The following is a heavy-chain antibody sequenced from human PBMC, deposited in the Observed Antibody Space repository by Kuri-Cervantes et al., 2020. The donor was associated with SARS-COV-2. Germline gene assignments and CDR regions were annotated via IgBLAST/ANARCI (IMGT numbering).Heavy chain of an antibody. CDR3: VRDCTISSCSNAGKY. V-gene: IGHV3-74*03. CDR2: ISYDGGRT. J-gene: IGHJ4*02. D-gene: IGHD6-13*01. Sequence: GGSLRLSCPASGFTLSDYWMHWVRQAPGKWPMWVSRISYDGGRTMYADSVRGRFTISRDNAKNTLFLQMNSLRLEDTAVYYCVRDCTISSCSNAGKYWGQGTLVTVSS. CDR1: GFTLSDYW.